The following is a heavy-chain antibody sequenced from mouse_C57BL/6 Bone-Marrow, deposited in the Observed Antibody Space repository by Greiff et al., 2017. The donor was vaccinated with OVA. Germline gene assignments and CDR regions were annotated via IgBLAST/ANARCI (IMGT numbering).Heavy chain of an antibody. D-gene: IGHD1-1*01. J-gene: IGHJ3*01. Sequence: QVHVKQSGPELVKPGASVKISCKASGYAFSSSWMNWVKQRPGKGLEWIGRIYPGDGDTNYNGKFKGKATLTADKSSSTAYMQLSSLTSEDSAVYFCASITTFAYWGQGTLVTVSA. V-gene: IGHV1-82*01. CDR2: IYPGDGDT. CDR3: ASITTFAY. CDR1: GYAFSSSW.